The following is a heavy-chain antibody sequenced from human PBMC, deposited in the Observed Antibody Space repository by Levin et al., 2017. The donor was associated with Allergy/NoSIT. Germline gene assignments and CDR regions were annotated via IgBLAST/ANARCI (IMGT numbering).Heavy chain of an antibody. V-gene: IGHV3-33*01. CDR3: ARDSSANYGLDY. CDR2: IWYDGSNK. CDR1: GFTFSSYG. D-gene: IGHD4-17*01. J-gene: IGHJ4*02. Sequence: GESLKISCAASGFTFSSYGMHWVRQAPGKGLEWVAVIWYDGSNKYYADSVKGRFTISRDNSKNTLYLQMNSLRAEDTAVYYCARDSSANYGLDYWGQGTLVTVSS.